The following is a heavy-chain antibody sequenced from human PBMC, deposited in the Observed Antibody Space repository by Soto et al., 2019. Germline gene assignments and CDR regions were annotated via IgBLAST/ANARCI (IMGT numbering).Heavy chain of an antibody. CDR2: SNPSGGST. J-gene: IGHJ4*02. V-gene: IGHV1-46*01. CDR3: ARGGFTFGGVIVIPVYFDY. Sequence: ASVKVSCKASGYTFTSYYMHWVRQAPGQGLEWMGISNPSGGSTSYARKFQGRVTMTRDTSTSTVYMELSSLRSEDTAVYYCARGGFTFGGVIVIPVYFDYWGQGTLVTVSS. D-gene: IGHD3-16*02. CDR1: GYTFTSYY.